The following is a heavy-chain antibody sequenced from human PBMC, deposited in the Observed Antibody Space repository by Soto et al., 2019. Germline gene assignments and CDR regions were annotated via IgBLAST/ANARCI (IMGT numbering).Heavy chain of an antibody. J-gene: IGHJ4*02. CDR2: IIPIFGTA. D-gene: IGHD2-15*01. Sequence: QVQLVQSGAEVKKPGSSVNVSCQASGGTFSSYAISWVRQAPGQGLEWMGGIIPIFGTANYAQKFQGRVTSTADESTSTADMELSSLRSEDTAVYYCARESRYCTGGSCYFLPGIDYWGQGTLVTVSS. CDR1: GGTFSSYA. V-gene: IGHV1-69*12. CDR3: ARESRYCTGGSCYFLPGIDY.